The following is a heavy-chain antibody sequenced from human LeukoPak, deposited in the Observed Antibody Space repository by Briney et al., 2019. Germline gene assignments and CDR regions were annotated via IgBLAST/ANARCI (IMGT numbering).Heavy chain of an antibody. CDR2: IYHSGDS. V-gene: IGHV4-59*08. Sequence: SETLSLTCTVSGGSISNYYWSWIRQPPGKGLEWIGSIYHSGDSFYNPSLKTRVTISVDTSRNQFSLKLISVTAADTALYYCARFSVSQAWFAPWGQGTLVTVSS. J-gene: IGHJ5*02. CDR3: ARFSVSQAWFAP. CDR1: GGSISNYY.